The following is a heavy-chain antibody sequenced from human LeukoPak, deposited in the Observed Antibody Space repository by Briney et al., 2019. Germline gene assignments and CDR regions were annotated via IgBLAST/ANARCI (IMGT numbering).Heavy chain of an antibody. CDR1: GFTFSSYS. CDR3: ARDISYGGWDY. V-gene: IGHV3-48*01. J-gene: IGHJ4*02. CDR2: ISSSSSTI. Sequence: GGSLRLSCAASGFTFSSYSMNWVRQAPGKGLEWVSYISSSSSTICYADSVKGRFTISRDNAKNSLYLQMNSLRAEDTAVYYCARDISYGGWDYWGQGTLVTVSS. D-gene: IGHD4-23*01.